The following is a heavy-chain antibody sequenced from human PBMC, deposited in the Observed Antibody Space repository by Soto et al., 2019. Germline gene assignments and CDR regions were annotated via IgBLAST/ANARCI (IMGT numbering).Heavy chain of an antibody. V-gene: IGHV1-46*03. Sequence: ASVKVSCKASGYTFTSYYMHWVRQAPGQGLEWMGIINPSGGSTSYAQKFQGRVTMTRDTSTSTVYMELSSLRSEDTAVYYCASGPYYYDSSGYYYYYGMDVWGQGTTVTVSS. D-gene: IGHD3-22*01. J-gene: IGHJ6*02. CDR3: ASGPYYYDSSGYYYYYGMDV. CDR2: INPSGGST. CDR1: GYTFTSYY.